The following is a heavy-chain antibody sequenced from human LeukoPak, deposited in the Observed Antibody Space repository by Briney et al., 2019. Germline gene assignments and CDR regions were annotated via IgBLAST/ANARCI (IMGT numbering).Heavy chain of an antibody. Sequence: SETLSLTCAVYGGSFSGYYWSWIRRPPGKGLEWIGEINHSGSTDYNPSLKSRVTISVDTSKNQFSLKLNSVTAADTAVYYCARGQLRLSNWGQGSLVIVSS. D-gene: IGHD6-25*01. CDR3: ARGQLRLSN. CDR1: GGSFSGYY. CDR2: INHSGST. J-gene: IGHJ4*02. V-gene: IGHV4-34*01.